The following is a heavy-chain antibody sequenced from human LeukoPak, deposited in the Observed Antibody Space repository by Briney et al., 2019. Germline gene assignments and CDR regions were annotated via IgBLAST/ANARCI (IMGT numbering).Heavy chain of an antibody. D-gene: IGHD6-19*01. J-gene: IGHJ4*02. CDR1: GFTFSHYN. CDR3: ARVDWAVGGIDY. V-gene: IGHV3-48*01. Sequence: GGSLRLSCTASGFTFSHYNMIWVRQAPGKGLEWISQISSTSSTIYYADSVKGRFTISRDNVKNSVYLQMNSLRAEDTAVYYCARVDWAVGGIDYWGQGTLVIVSS. CDR2: ISSTSSTI.